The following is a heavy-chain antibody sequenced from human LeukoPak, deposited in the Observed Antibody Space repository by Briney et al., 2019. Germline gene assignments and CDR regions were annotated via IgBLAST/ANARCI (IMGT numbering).Heavy chain of an antibody. J-gene: IGHJ6*03. CDR1: GYTFTGYY. CDR2: INPNSGGT. D-gene: IGHD3-16*02. V-gene: IGHV1-2*02. CDR3: ARVLHGYDYVWGSYRRYYYYYMDV. Sequence: ASVKVSCKASGYTFTGYYMHWVRQAPGQGLEWMGWINPNSGGTNYAQKFQGRVTMTRDTSISTAYMELSRLRSDDAAVYYCARVLHGYDYVWGSYRRYYYYYMDVWGKGTTVTVSS.